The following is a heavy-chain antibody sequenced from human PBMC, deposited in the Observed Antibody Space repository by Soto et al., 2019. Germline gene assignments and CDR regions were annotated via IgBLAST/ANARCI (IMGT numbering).Heavy chain of an antibody. Sequence: QVQLQEMGPGLVKPSQTLTITCTVSGDSVNSAYWSWIRQLPGKGLEWMGNIHHTGKTFYNPSLKSRVAISIDTSKPLFSLKMRSITAADTAVYYCARTDAYNSSFFDSWGQGTVVIVSS. J-gene: IGHJ4*02. CDR2: IHHTGKT. V-gene: IGHV4-31*03. CDR1: GDSVNSAY. D-gene: IGHD6-6*01. CDR3: ARTDAYNSSFFDS.